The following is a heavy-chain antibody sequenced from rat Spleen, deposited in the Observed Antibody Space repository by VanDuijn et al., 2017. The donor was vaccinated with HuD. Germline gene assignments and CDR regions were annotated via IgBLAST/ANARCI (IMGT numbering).Heavy chain of an antibody. CDR1: GFTFSDYY. CDR2: ISYDGSST. D-gene: IGHD1-2*01. CDR3: TRHFSPADYYSSFPVLY. V-gene: IGHV5-29*01. J-gene: IGHJ3*01. Sequence: EVQLVESDGGLVQPGRSLKLSCAASGFTFSDYYMAWVRQAPTKGLEWVATISYDGSSTYYRDSVKGRFTISRNNAKSTLYLQMDSLWSEDTATYYCTRHFSPADYYSSFPVLYWGQGTLVTVSS.